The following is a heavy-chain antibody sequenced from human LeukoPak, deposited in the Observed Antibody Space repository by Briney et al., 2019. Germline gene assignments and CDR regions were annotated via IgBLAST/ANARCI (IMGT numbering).Heavy chain of an antibody. CDR3: AREREQLARFDY. Sequence: GGSLRLSCAASGFTFSSYSMNWVRPAPGKGLEWVSSISSSSSYIYYADSVKGRFTISRDNAKNSLYLQMNSLRAEDTAVYYCAREREQLARFDYWGQGTLVTVSS. CDR2: ISSSSSYI. CDR1: GFTFSSYS. J-gene: IGHJ4*02. V-gene: IGHV3-21*01. D-gene: IGHD6-6*01.